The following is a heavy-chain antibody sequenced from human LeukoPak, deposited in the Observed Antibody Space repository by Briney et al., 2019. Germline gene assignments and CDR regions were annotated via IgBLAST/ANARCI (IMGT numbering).Heavy chain of an antibody. CDR2: IYYSGST. CDR3: ARQAAGGSGYYYYYYYYMDV. V-gene: IGHV4-39*01. D-gene: IGHD3-22*01. Sequence: SETLSLTCTVSGGSISSSSYYWGWIRQPPGKGLEWIGSIYYSGSTYYNPSIKSRVTISFERSANKYSLRLSSVAAAVKAVEYCARQAAGGSGYYYYYYYYMDVWGKGTTVTISS. CDR1: GGSISSSSYY. J-gene: IGHJ6*03.